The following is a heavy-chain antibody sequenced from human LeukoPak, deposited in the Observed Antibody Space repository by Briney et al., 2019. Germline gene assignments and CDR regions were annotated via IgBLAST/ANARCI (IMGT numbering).Heavy chain of an antibody. CDR2: IINTGGIT. CDR3: AKCHIATGSLYYFDF. V-gene: IGHV3-23*01. CDR1: GFTFVNYA. Sequence: GGSLRLSCAASGFTFVNYAMTWVRQAPGKGLQCVSTIINTGGITYYADSVKGRFTISRDNSKNTLYLQMNSLRVEDTAVYYCAKCHIATGSLYYFDFWGQGTLVTVSS. D-gene: IGHD2-15*01. J-gene: IGHJ4*02.